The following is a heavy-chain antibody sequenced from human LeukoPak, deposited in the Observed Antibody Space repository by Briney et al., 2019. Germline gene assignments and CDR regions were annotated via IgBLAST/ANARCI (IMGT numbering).Heavy chain of an antibody. J-gene: IGHJ4*02. V-gene: IGHV1-24*01. D-gene: IGHD3-3*01. CDR2: FDPEDGET. Sequence: ASVKVSCKVSGYTLTELSMHWVRQAPGKGLEWMGGFDPEDGETIYAQKFQGRVTITEDTSTDTAYMELSSLRSEDTAVYYCATDSPFGVLDYWGQGTLVTVSS. CDR1: GYTLTELS. CDR3: ATDSPFGVLDY.